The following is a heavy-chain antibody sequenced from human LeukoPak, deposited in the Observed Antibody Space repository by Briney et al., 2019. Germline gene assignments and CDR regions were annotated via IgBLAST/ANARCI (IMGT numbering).Heavy chain of an antibody. V-gene: IGHV4-34*01. J-gene: IGHJ4*02. D-gene: IGHD6-6*01. CDR1: GGSFSGYY. CDR3: ARRIYSSSSHFDY. Sequence: SETLSLTCAVYGGSFSGYYWSWIRQPPGKGLEWIGEINHSGSTNYNPSLKSRVTISVDTSKNQFSLKLSSVTAADTAVYHCARRIYSSSSHFDYWGQGTLVTVSS. CDR2: INHSGST.